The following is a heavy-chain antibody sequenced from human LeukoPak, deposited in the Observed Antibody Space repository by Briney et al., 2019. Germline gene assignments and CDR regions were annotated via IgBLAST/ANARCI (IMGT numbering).Heavy chain of an antibody. CDR2: IYYSGST. J-gene: IGHJ3*02. CDR1: GGSISSGDYY. V-gene: IGHV4-30-4*01. D-gene: IGHD1-26*01. Sequence: SQTLSLTCTVSGGSISSGDYYWSWIRQPPGKGLEWIGYIYYSGSTYYNPSLKSRVTISVDTSKNQFSLKLSSVTAADTAVYYCARHDHSSGSYDAFDIWGQGTMVTVSS. CDR3: ARHDHSSGSYDAFDI.